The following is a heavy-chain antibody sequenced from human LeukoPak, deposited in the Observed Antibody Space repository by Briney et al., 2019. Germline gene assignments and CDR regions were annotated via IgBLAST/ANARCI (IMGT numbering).Heavy chain of an antibody. D-gene: IGHD1-26*01. Sequence: SETLSLTCTVSGGSISSYYWSWIRQPPGKGLEWIGYVYYTGSTNYNPSLTSRVTISVDTSKKQFSLNLSSVTAADTALYYCARDGHSGTYSDAFDIWGQGTMVTVSS. CDR3: ARDGHSGTYSDAFDI. J-gene: IGHJ3*02. CDR2: VYYTGST. CDR1: GGSISSYY. V-gene: IGHV4-59*01.